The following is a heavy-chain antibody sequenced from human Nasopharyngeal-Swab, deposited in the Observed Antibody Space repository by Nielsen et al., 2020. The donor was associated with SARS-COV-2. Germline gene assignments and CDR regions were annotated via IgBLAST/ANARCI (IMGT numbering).Heavy chain of an antibody. Sequence: GESLKISCAASGFTVSSNYMSWVRQAPGKGLEWVSVIYSGGSTYYADSVKGRFTISRDNSKNTLYLQMNSLRAEDTAVYYCAKARGVVGALSYFDYWGQGTLVTVSS. CDR1: GFTVSSNY. CDR3: AKARGVVGALSYFDY. V-gene: IGHV3-53*01. D-gene: IGHD1-26*01. CDR2: IYSGGST. J-gene: IGHJ4*02.